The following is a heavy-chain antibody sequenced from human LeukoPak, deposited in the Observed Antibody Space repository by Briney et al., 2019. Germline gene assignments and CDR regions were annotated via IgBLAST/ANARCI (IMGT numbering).Heavy chain of an antibody. J-gene: IGHJ4*02. V-gene: IGHV4-59*01. D-gene: IGHD3-22*01. CDR3: ARSFSPNYYDLLDY. CDR1: GGSISSYY. CDR2: IYYSGST. Sequence: SETLSLTCTVSGGSISSYYWSWIRQPPGKGLERIGYIYYSGSTNYNPSLKSRVTISVDTSKNQFSLKLSSVTAADTAMYYCARSFSPNYYDLLDYWGQGTLVTVSS.